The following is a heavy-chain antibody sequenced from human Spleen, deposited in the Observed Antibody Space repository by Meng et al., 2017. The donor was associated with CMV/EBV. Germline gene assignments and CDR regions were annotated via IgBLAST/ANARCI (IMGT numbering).Heavy chain of an antibody. CDR2: IGVSGYT. CDR3: AKSLFPDKAYFDY. D-gene: IGHD2/OR15-2a*01. V-gene: IGHV3-23*01. CDR1: GFTFSNYG. J-gene: IGHJ4*02. Sequence: SCAASGFTFSNYGMSWVRQAPGKWLEWVSYIGVSGYTNYLDSVRGRFTISRDNSKNTLYLQMNSLRAEDTAIYYCAKSLFPDKAYFDYWGQGILVTVSS.